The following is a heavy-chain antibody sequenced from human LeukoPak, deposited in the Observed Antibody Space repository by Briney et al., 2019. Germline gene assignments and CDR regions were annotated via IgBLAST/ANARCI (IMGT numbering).Heavy chain of an antibody. CDR3: ARIVRSYGYDY. D-gene: IGHD5-18*01. Sequence: GGSLRLSCAASGLTFSSHSMNWVRQAPGKGLEWVSSISSSSSYIYYADSVKGRFTISRDNAKNSLYLQMNSLRAEDTAVYYCARIVRSYGYDYWGQGTLVTVSS. J-gene: IGHJ4*02. CDR2: ISSSSSYI. V-gene: IGHV3-21*01. CDR1: GLTFSSHS.